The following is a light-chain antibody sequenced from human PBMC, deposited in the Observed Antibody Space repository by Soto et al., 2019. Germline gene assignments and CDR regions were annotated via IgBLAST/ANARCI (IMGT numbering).Light chain of an antibody. CDR1: NSNIESNY. V-gene: IGLV1-47*01. Sequence: QSVLTQPPSASGTPGQRVTISCSGSNSNIESNYVCWYQQLPGTAPRLLIYRDNQRPSGVPDRFSGSKSGTSAFLAISALRSEDEAEYYCTAWDDSLRGRLFGGGTKVTVL. CDR3: TAWDDSLRGRL. CDR2: RDN. J-gene: IGLJ3*02.